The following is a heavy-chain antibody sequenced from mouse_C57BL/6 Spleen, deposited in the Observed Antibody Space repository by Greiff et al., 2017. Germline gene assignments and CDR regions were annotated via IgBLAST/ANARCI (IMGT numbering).Heavy chain of an antibody. CDR3: ARDGAYYGNSYWYFDV. Sequence: EVHLVESEGGLVQPGSSMKLSCTASGFTFSDYYMAWVRQVPEKGLEWVANINYDGSSTYYLASLKSRFIISRDNAKNILYLQMSSLKSEDTATYYCARDGAYYGNSYWYFDVWGTGTTVTVSS. CDR2: INYDGSST. J-gene: IGHJ1*03. CDR1: GFTFSDYY. D-gene: IGHD2-10*01. V-gene: IGHV5-16*01.